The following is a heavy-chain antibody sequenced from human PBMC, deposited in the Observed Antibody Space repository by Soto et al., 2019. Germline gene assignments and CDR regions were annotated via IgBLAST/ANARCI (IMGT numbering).Heavy chain of an antibody. J-gene: IGHJ4*02. Sequence: GGSLRLSCAASGFIFSDYSMNWIRRAPGKGLEWVSYINGSGFPIYYADSVKGRFIISRDNAKSSVYLQMNTLRDEDTAVYYCVRFTATNYIDYWAQGTLVTVSS. V-gene: IGHV3-48*02. CDR1: GFIFSDYS. D-gene: IGHD4-17*01. CDR2: INGSGFPI. CDR3: VRFTATNYIDY.